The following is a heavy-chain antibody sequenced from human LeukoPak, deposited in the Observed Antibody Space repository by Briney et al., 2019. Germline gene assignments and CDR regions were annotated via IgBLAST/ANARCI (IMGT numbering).Heavy chain of an antibody. CDR2: IYYSGST. Sequence: SGTLSLTCTVSGGSISGYYWSWIRQPPGKGLEWIGYIYYSGSTNYNPSLKSRVTISVDTSKNQFSLKLNSVTAADTAVYYCARSSFGRAANYYYYGMDVWGQGTTVTVSS. J-gene: IGHJ6*02. CDR1: GGSISGYY. V-gene: IGHV4-59*01. CDR3: ARSSFGRAANYYYYGMDV. D-gene: IGHD3-10*01.